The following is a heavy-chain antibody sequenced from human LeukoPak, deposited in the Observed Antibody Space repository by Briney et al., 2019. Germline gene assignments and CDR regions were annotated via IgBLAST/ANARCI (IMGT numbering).Heavy chain of an antibody. CDR1: GGSGGSSSCGSCV. J-gene: IGHJ4*02. Sequence: SQTLSLTCTVSGGSGGSSSCGSCVRNWIRQRAGLVLERYWRVRNGGGTKCKRSLNSRLNISRDPSKNQFSLKLTSVTAADTAVYYCARYCSSSSCYPDAFDYWGPESPVTVSS. CDR2: VRNGGGT. CDR3: ARYCSSSSCYPDAFDY. V-gene: IGHV4-61*02. D-gene: IGHD2-2*01.